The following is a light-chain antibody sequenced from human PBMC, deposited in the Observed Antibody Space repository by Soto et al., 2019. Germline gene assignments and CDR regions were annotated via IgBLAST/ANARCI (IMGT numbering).Light chain of an antibody. Sequence: QSALTQPASVSGSPGQSITISCTGTSSDVGGYNSVSWFQQHPSKAPKLIIYEVSHRPSGVSIRFSGSKSGNTASLTISGLQAEDEADYYCFSHRGGDSHVFGTGTKVTVL. V-gene: IGLV2-14*01. J-gene: IGLJ1*01. CDR2: EVS. CDR1: SSDVGGYNS. CDR3: FSHRGGDSHV.